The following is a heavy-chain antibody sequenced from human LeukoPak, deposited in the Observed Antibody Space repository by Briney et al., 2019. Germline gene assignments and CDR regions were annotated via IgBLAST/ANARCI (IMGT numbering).Heavy chain of an antibody. V-gene: IGHV4-34*01. D-gene: IGHD6-19*01. J-gene: IGHJ4*02. CDR2: IDHSESA. CDR3: ARRYSSGFYYFDY. CDR1: GGSFSGYY. Sequence: SETLSLTCAVYGGSFSGYYWSWIRQPPGKGLEWIGEIDHSESANHSPSLKSRLTMSVDTSKSQFSLRLNSVTAADTATYYCARRYSSGFYYFDYWGQGALVTVSS.